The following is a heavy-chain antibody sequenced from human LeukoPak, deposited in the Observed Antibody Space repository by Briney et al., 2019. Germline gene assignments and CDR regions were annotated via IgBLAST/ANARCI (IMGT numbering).Heavy chain of an antibody. V-gene: IGHV1-18*01. D-gene: IGHD3-3*01. Sequence: ASVKVSCKASGYTFSSYGISWVRQAPGQGLEWMGWISAYNGNTNYAQKLQGRVTMTTDTSTSTAYKELRSLRSDDTAVYYCARVYRFLEWLLMDYWGQGTLVTVSA. CDR2: ISAYNGNT. CDR1: GYTFSSYG. CDR3: ARVYRFLEWLLMDY. J-gene: IGHJ4*02.